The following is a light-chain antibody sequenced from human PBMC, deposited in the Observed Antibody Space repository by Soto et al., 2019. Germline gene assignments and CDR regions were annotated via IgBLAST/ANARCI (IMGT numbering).Light chain of an antibody. V-gene: IGKV1-33*01. CDR2: DAS. CDR1: QGISNY. Sequence: DIQMTQSPSSLSASVGDRVTITCQASQGISNYLNWYQQKPGKAPKLLIYDASKLETCVSSRFSGSGSGADFTFTVSSLQPEDIATYFCQQYDSPPLTFGAGTRVEIK. CDR3: QQYDSPPLT. J-gene: IGKJ4*01.